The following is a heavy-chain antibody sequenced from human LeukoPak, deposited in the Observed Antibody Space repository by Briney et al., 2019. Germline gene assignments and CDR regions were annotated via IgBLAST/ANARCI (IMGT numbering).Heavy chain of an antibody. CDR3: ARPSRKGSSSWPFDT. J-gene: IGHJ5*02. D-gene: IGHD6-13*01. Sequence: GESLKISCKGSGYNFTSYWIGWVRQMPGKGLEWMGIIYPGGSDTRYSPSFQGQVTISADKSISTAYLQWSSLKASDTAMYYCARPSRKGSSSWPFDTWGQGTLVTVSS. CDR1: GYNFTSYW. V-gene: IGHV5-51*01. CDR2: IYPGGSDT.